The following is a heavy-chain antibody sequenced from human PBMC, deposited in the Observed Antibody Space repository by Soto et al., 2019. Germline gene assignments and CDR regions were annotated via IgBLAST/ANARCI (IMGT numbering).Heavy chain of an antibody. CDR2: ISGSGGST. CDR1: GFTFSNYA. J-gene: IGHJ4*02. V-gene: IGHV3-23*01. CDR3: AKAPVGATGRFDY. D-gene: IGHD1-26*01. Sequence: GCSLRLSCAGSGFTFSNYAMSWVRQAPGKGLAWVSAISGSGGSTYYADSVKGRFTISRDNSKNTLYLQMNSLRAEDTALYYCAKAPVGATGRFDYWGQGTLVTGSS.